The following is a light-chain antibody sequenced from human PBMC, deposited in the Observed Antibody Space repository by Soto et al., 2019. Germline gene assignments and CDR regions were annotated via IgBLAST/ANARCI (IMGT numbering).Light chain of an antibody. Sequence: VMTQSPATLSVSPGESATLSCRARQSVRSNLAWYQQQPGQAHRLLIYGASTRATGIPARFSGSGSGTEYTLTISGLQPEDFAVYDCHQHKIWPPLPFGEGTKVDIK. J-gene: IGKJ4*01. CDR2: GAS. CDR1: QSVRSN. CDR3: HQHKIWPPLP. V-gene: IGKV3-15*01.